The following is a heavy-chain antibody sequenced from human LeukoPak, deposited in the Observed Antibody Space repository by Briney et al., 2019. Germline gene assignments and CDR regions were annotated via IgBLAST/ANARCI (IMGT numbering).Heavy chain of an antibody. D-gene: IGHD1-1*01. CDR2: ISTSSSYI. V-gene: IGHV3-21*01. Sequence: GGSLRLSCAASGFTFNTYNMNWVRHAPGKGLEWVSSISTSSSYIYYADSVKGRFTISRDNAKNSLYLQMNSLRAEDTAVYYCARARFGTAGADYWGQGTLVAVSS. J-gene: IGHJ4*02. CDR1: GFTFNTYN. CDR3: ARARFGTAGADY.